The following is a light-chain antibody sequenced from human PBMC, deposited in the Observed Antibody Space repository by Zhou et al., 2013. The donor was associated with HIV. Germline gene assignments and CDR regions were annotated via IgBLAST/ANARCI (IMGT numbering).Light chain of an antibody. CDR1: QGIGRF. V-gene: IGKV1-27*01. CDR3: QTYNSAPIT. Sequence: DIQMTQSPSSLSASVGDRVTISCRASQGIGRFLAWYQQKPGKAPNLLVYDVSLLHSGVPSRFIGSGSGADFTLAITNLQPEDFATYYCQTYNSAPITFGQGHDW. CDR2: DVS. J-gene: IGKJ5*01.